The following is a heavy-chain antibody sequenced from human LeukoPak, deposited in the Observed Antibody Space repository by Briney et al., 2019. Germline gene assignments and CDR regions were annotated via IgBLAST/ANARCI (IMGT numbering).Heavy chain of an antibody. CDR3: AKDPSRYYGSGISFGVDY. D-gene: IGHD3-10*01. CDR2: IRYDGSNK. Sequence: SGGSLRLSCAASGFTFSSYGMHWVRQAPGKGLEWVAFIRYDGSNKYYADSVKGRFTISRDNSKNTLYLQMNSLRAEDTAVYYCAKDPSRYYGSGISFGVDYWGQGTLVTVSS. J-gene: IGHJ4*02. CDR1: GFTFSSYG. V-gene: IGHV3-30*02.